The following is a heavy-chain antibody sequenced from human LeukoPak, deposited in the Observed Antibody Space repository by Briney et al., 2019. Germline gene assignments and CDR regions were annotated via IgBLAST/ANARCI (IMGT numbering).Heavy chain of an antibody. Sequence: GGSLRLSCAASGFTFSHAWMSWVRQAPGKGLEWVGRIKSKTDGETTDYAAPVKGRFTISRDDSKNTLYLQMNSLKTEDTAVYYCTTDLIAVADDDYWGQGTLVTVSS. CDR1: GFTFSHAW. V-gene: IGHV3-15*01. J-gene: IGHJ4*02. D-gene: IGHD6-19*01. CDR2: IKSKTDGETT. CDR3: TTDLIAVADDDY.